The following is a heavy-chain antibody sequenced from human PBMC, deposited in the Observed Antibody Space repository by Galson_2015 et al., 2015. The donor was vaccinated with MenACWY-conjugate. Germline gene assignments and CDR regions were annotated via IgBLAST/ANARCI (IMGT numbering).Heavy chain of an antibody. CDR3: ATTEAAAGHFFDY. J-gene: IGHJ4*02. Sequence: CLRLSCEASGFTFSSSDFNWVRQAPGRGLEWVSYISRSGTTIYYADSVKGRFTISRDNAKNSLYLQMNSLRAEDTAVYYCATTEAAAGHFFDYWGQGTLVTVSS. V-gene: IGHV3-48*03. D-gene: IGHD6-13*01. CDR2: ISRSGTTI. CDR1: GFTFSSSD.